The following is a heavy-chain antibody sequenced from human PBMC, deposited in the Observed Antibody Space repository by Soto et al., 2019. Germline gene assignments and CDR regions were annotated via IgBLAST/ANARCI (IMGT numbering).Heavy chain of an antibody. J-gene: IGHJ5*02. V-gene: IGHV3-7*03. CDR3: TKGRYLDWFLSGGGEES. CDR2: IKEDGSET. Sequence: GGSLRLSCSGSGFTFSSYWMNWVRQAPGKGLEWVANIKEDGSETFYMDSVKGRFTISRDNAKNSLYLQMNSLRGEDTALYYCTKGRYLDWFLSGGGEESWGRGTLVTVSS. D-gene: IGHD3-9*01. CDR1: GFTFSSYW.